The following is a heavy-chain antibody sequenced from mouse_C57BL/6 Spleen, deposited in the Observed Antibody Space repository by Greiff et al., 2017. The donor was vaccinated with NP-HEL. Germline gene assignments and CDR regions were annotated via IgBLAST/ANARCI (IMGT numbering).Heavy chain of an antibody. V-gene: IGHV1-18*01. CDR2: INPNNGGT. Sequence: VQLKQSGPELVKPGASVKIPCKASGYTFTDYNMDWVKQSHGKSLEWIGDINPNNGGTIYNQKFKGKATLTVDKSSSTAYMELRSLTSEDTAVYYCARPYYGNWYFDVWGTGTTVTVSS. D-gene: IGHD1-1*02. CDR3: ARPYYGNWYFDV. CDR1: GYTFTDYN. J-gene: IGHJ1*03.